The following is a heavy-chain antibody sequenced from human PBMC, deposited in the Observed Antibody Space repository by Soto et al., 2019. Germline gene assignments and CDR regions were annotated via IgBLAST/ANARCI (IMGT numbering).Heavy chain of an antibody. Sequence: ASVKVSCKASGYIFTAYSMHWVRQAPGQGLEWVGWFNPNSGDTIYAQKFQGRVTLTGDASISTAYMELYSLTSDDTAVYYCAREASAVISLDYWGQGTLVTVSS. CDR2: FNPNSGDT. J-gene: IGHJ4*02. D-gene: IGHD6-19*01. CDR1: GYIFTAYS. CDR3: AREASAVISLDY. V-gene: IGHV1-2*02.